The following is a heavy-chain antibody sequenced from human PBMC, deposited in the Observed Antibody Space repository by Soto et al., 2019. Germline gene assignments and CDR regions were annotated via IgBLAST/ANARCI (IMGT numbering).Heavy chain of an antibody. V-gene: IGHV4-59*01. CDR2: IYYSGST. CDR3: ARGRYYDILTEYYYYYYMDV. CDR1: GGSFSGYY. Sequence: KASETLSLTCAVYGGSFSGYYWSWIRQPPGKGLEWIGYIYYSGSTNYNPSLKSRVTISVDTSKNQFSLKLSSVTAADTAVYYCARGRYYDILTEYYYYYYMDVWGKGTTVTVSS. D-gene: IGHD3-9*01. J-gene: IGHJ6*03.